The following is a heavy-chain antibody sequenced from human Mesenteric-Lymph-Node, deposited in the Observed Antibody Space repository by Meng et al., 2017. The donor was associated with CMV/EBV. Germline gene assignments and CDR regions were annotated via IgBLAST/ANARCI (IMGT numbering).Heavy chain of an antibody. J-gene: IGHJ6*02. CDR3: ARDRIVVVPAANSVNYYYYYGMDV. D-gene: IGHD2-2*01. Sequence: WVRQAPGQGLEWMGWINPNSGGTNYAEKFQGRVTMTRGTSISTAYMELSRLRSDDTAVYYCARDRIVVVPAANSVNYYYYYGMDVWGQGTTVTVSS. V-gene: IGHV1-2*02. CDR2: INPNSGGT.